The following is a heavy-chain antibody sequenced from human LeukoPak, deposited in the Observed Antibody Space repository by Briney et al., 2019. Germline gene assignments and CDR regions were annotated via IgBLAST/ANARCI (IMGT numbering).Heavy chain of an antibody. J-gene: IGHJ5*02. D-gene: IGHD2-2*01. V-gene: IGHV4-61*01. Sequence: SETLSLTCTVSGGSFSSGSYYWSWIRQPPGKGLEWIGYIYYSGSTNYNPSLKSRVTISVDTSKNQFSLKLSSVTAADTAVYYCARDKDGCSSTSCSNWFDPWGQGTLVTVSS. CDR2: IYYSGST. CDR1: GGSFSSGSYY. CDR3: ARDKDGCSSTSCSNWFDP.